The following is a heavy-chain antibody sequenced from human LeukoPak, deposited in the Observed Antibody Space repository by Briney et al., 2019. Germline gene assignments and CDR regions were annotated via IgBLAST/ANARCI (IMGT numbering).Heavy chain of an antibody. V-gene: IGHV1-46*03. J-gene: IGHJ3*02. D-gene: IGHD3-3*01. CDR3: TRGVGVTIFGVGGQAFDI. CDR1: GYTFTSNY. Sequence: GASVKVSCKASGYTFTSNYMYWVRQAPGQGLEWMGIINPSGGTTRYAQKFQGRVTMTRDTSTSTLYMELSSLRSEDTAVYYCTRGVGVTIFGVGGQAFDIWGQGTMVTVSP. CDR2: INPSGGTT.